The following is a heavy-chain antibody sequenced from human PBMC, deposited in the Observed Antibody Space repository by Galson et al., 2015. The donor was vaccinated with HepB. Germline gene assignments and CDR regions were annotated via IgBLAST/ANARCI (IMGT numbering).Heavy chain of an antibody. D-gene: IGHD3-3*01. V-gene: IGHV3-23*01. J-gene: IGHJ4*02. Sequence: SLRLSCAASGFTFSSYAMSWVRQAPGKGLEWVSAISGSGGSTYYADSVKGRFTISRDNSKNTLYLQMNSLRAEDTAVYYCAKSRDYDFWSGYYTRFYFDYWGQGTLVTVSS. CDR2: ISGSGGST. CDR3: AKSRDYDFWSGYYTRFYFDY. CDR1: GFTFSSYA.